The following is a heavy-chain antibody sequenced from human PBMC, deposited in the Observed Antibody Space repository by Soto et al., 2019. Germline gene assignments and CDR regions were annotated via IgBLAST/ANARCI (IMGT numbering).Heavy chain of an antibody. Sequence: PSETLSLTCTVSGGSISSYYWSWIRQPPGKGLEWIGYIYYSGSTNYNPSLKSRVTISVDTSKNQFSLKLSSVTAADTAVYYCARHKRVYPNYYYFHYWGQGTLVTVSS. CDR1: GGSISSYY. D-gene: IGHD6-13*01. J-gene: IGHJ4*02. V-gene: IGHV4-59*08. CDR3: ARHKRVYPNYYYFHY. CDR2: IYYSGST.